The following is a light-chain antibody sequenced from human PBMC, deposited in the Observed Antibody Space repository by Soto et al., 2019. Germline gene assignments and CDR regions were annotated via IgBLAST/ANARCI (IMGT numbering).Light chain of an antibody. V-gene: IGKV3-15*01. CDR2: GAS. Sequence: EIVMTQSPATLSVSPGERASLSCRASQSVGSNLAWYQQTAGQAPRLLIYGASTRATGIPARFSGSGSGTDFPLTISRQQSEDFAVYSWQQYTNWPYTFGQGTKLEIK. CDR3: QQYTNWPYT. J-gene: IGKJ2*01. CDR1: QSVGSN.